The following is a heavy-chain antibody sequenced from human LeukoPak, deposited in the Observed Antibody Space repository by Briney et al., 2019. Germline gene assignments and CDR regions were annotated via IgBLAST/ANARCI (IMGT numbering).Heavy chain of an antibody. V-gene: IGHV3-23*01. Sequence: GGSLRRSCAASGFTFSNYAMSWIRQAPGKGLEWVSLITGSGDNSYYTDSVKGRFTLSIDNATNTLFLQMDGLRAEDTAVYYCTRDEGLVAGIWRAYDIWGQGTMVTVSS. J-gene: IGHJ3*02. D-gene: IGHD6-19*01. CDR3: TRDEGLVAGIWRAYDI. CDR2: ITGSGDNS. CDR1: GFTFSNYA.